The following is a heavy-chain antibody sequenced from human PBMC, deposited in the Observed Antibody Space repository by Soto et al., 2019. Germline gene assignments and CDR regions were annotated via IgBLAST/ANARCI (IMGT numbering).Heavy chain of an antibody. CDR2: ISSSSSYT. J-gene: IGHJ4*02. Sequence: AGGSLRLSCAASGFTFSDYYMSWIRQAPGKGLEWVSYISSSSSYTNYADSVKGRFTISRDNAKNSLYLQMNSLRAEDTAVYYCTRQGCGSTSCYSQLDYWGQGTLVTVSS. V-gene: IGHV3-11*06. CDR1: GFTFSDYY. CDR3: TRQGCGSTSCYSQLDY. D-gene: IGHD2-2*02.